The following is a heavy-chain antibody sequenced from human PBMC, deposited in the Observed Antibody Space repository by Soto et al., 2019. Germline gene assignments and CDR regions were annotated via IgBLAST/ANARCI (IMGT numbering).Heavy chain of an antibody. CDR3: AIATLTTTLVRGVASHYYYYDGMYV. D-gene: IGHD3-10*01. V-gene: IGHV1-69*01. CDR1: GGTFSSYA. CDR2: IIPIFGTA. J-gene: IGHJ6*02. Sequence: QVQLVQSGAEVKKPGSSVKVSCKASGGTFSSYAISWVRQAPGQGLEWMVGIIPIFGTANYAQKFQGRVTITADESTSTAYMELSSLRSEDTAVYYCAIATLTTTLVRGVASHYYYYDGMYVWGQGTTVTVSS.